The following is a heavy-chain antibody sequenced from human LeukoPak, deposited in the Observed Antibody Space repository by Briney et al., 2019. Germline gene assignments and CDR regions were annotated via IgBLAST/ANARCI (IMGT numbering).Heavy chain of an antibody. D-gene: IGHD3-9*01. V-gene: IGHV4-59*08. Sequence: SETLSLTCTVSGGSISSYYWGWIRQPPGNGLEWIGYIYYSGSTNYNPSLKSRVTISVDTSKNQFSLKLSSVTAADTAVYYCARRVDILTGYYSVDNAFDIWGQGTMVTVSS. CDR1: GGSISSYY. CDR2: IYYSGST. J-gene: IGHJ3*02. CDR3: ARRVDILTGYYSVDNAFDI.